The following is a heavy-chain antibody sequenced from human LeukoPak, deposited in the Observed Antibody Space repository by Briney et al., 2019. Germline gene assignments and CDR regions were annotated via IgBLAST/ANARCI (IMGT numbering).Heavy chain of an antibody. Sequence: GGSLRLSCSASGLTFTNSAMSWVRQAPGKGLEWVSGINANGGYTYNADSVKGRFTISRDNSMNTLSLQMDSLRAEDTAIYYCAKQRGIYLDFDYWGQGTLVTVSS. CDR3: AKQRGIYLDFDY. V-gene: IGHV3-23*01. CDR2: INANGGYT. J-gene: IGHJ4*02. CDR1: GLTFTNSA. D-gene: IGHD1-26*01.